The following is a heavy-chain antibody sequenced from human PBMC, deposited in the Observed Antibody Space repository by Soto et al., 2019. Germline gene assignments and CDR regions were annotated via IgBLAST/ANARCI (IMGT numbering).Heavy chain of an antibody. CDR2: INPNSGGT. J-gene: IGHJ6*02. D-gene: IGHD7-27*01. Sequence: GASVKVSCKASGYTFTGYYMHWVRQAPGQGLEWMGWINPNSGGTNYAQKFQGRVTMTRDTSISTAYMELSRLRSDDTAVYYCARDINWGLLYYYYGMDVWGQGTTVTVSS. CDR1: GYTFTGYY. V-gene: IGHV1-2*02. CDR3: ARDINWGLLYYYYGMDV.